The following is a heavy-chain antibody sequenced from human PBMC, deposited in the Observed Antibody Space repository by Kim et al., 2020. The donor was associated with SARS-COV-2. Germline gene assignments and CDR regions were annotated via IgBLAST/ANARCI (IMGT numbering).Heavy chain of an antibody. CDR3: ARGSLGSSWSKRPYYFDY. V-gene: IGHV4-34*01. CDR1: GGSFSGYY. D-gene: IGHD6-13*01. CDR2: INHSGST. Sequence: SETLSLTCAVYGGSFSGYYWSWIRQPPGKGLEWIGEINHSGSTNYNPSLKSRVTISVDTSKNQFSLKLSSVTAADTAVYYCARGSLGSSWSKRPYYFDYWGQGTLVTVSS. J-gene: IGHJ4*02.